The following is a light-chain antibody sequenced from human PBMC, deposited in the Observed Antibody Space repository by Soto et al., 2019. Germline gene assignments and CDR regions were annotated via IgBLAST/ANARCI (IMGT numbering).Light chain of an antibody. V-gene: IGKV1D-16*01. J-gene: IGKJ5*01. CDR3: QQYSSYPRT. CDR1: QGIGSF. Sequence: DIQMTQSPSSLSASVGDRVTITCRASQGIGSFLAWYQHKPGQAPKSLIKIASFLQSGVPSRFGGSGSETEFTLTITSLQPEDFATYYCQQYSSYPRTFGQGTRLEIK. CDR2: IAS.